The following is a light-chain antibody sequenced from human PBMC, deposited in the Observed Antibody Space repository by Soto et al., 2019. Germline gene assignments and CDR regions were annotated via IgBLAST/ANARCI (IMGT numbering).Light chain of an antibody. Sequence: ETVMTQSPATLSVSPGERATLSCRASLSVSSKLAWYQQKPGQAPRLLIYGASTRAAAIPGRFSGSGSGTEFTLTISSLQSEDFAVYYCQQYNNWPPYTFGHGTKLEIK. CDR1: LSVSSK. V-gene: IGKV3-15*01. J-gene: IGKJ2*01. CDR2: GAS. CDR3: QQYNNWPPYT.